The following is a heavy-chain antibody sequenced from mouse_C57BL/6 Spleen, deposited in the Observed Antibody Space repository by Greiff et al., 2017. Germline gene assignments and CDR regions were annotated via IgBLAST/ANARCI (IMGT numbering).Heavy chain of an antibody. J-gene: IGHJ1*03. CDR3: ARRGSYASSCWSFDV. CDR2: IDPSASYT. CDR1: GYTFTSYW. V-gene: IGHV1-69*01. Sequence: QVQLQQPGAELVMPGASVKLSCKASGYTFTSYWMHWVKQRPGQGLEWIGEIDPSASYTNYNQKFKGKSTLTVDKSSSTAYMQLSSLTSEDSAVYYCARRGSYASSCWSFDVWGTGTTVTVSS. D-gene: IGHD1-1*01.